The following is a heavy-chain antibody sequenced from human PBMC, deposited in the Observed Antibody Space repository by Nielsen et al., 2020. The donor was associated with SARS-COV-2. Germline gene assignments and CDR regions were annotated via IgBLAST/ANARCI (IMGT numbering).Heavy chain of an antibody. Sequence: SCAASGFPFSSFAMHWVRQAPGKGLEWVALISNDESKIYYSDSVKGRFTISRDNSNKSLYLQMNSLRPEDTAVYYCTSEMATWGQGTPVTVSS. J-gene: IGHJ4*02. CDR3: TSEMAT. CDR1: GFPFSSFA. D-gene: IGHD5-24*01. V-gene: IGHV3-30*04. CDR2: ISNDESKI.